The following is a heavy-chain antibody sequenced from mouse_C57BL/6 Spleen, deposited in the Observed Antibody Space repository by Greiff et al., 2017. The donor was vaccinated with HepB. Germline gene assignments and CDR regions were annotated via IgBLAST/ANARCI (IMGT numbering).Heavy chain of an antibody. CDR2: IRSKSNNYAT. V-gene: IGHV10-1*01. Sequence: EVKLMESGGGLVQPKGSLKLSCAASGFSFNTYAMNWVRQAPGKGLEWVARIRSKSNNYATYYADSVKDRFTISRDDSESMLYLQMNNLKTEDTAMYYCVSYYYDPYWYFDVWGTGTTVTVSS. CDR1: GFSFNTYA. CDR3: VSYYYDPYWYFDV. J-gene: IGHJ1*03. D-gene: IGHD2-4*01.